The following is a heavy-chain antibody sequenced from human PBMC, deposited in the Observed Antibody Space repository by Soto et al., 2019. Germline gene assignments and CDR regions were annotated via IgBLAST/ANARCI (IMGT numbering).Heavy chain of an antibody. V-gene: IGHV4-4*02. J-gene: IGHJ6*02. CDR2: IYHSGST. Sequence: SETLSLTCAVSGVSISSSNWWMWVRQPPGKGLEWIGEIYHSGSTNYNPSLKSRVTISVDKSKNQFSLKLSSVTAADTAVYYCARKQLVNYYYYYGMDVWGQGTTVTVSS. CDR1: GVSISSSNW. D-gene: IGHD6-6*01. CDR3: ARKQLVNYYYYYGMDV.